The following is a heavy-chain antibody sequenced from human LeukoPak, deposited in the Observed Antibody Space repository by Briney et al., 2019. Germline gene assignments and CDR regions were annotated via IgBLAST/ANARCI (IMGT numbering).Heavy chain of an antibody. CDR3: ARNDPLRSSGWPNWFDP. J-gene: IGHJ5*02. Sequence: SQALSLTCAISGDSVSSNSAAWNWIRQSPSRGLEWLGRTYYRSKWYNDYAVSVKSRITINPDTSKNQFSLQLNSVTAADTAVYYCARNDPLRSSGWPNWFDPWGQGTLVTVSS. D-gene: IGHD6-19*01. V-gene: IGHV6-1*01. CDR2: TYYRSKWYN. CDR1: GDSVSSNSAA.